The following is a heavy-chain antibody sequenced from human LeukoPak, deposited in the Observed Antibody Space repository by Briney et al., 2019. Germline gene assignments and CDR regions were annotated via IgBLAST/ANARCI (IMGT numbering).Heavy chain of an antibody. Sequence: SETLSLTCTASGGSISTRNYFWGWIRQPPGKGLEWIGSTYYSGSTYYNPSLKSRVTISVDTSKNQFSLKLSSVTAADTAVYYCARHYDWGANWFDPWGQGTLVTVSS. D-gene: IGHD3-16*01. CDR2: TYYSGST. CDR3: ARHYDWGANWFDP. V-gene: IGHV4-39*01. CDR1: GGSISTRNYF. J-gene: IGHJ5*02.